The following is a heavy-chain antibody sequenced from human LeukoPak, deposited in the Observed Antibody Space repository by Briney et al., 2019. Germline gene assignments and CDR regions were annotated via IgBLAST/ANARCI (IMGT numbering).Heavy chain of an antibody. CDR3: ARAGDSGYDTYFDY. V-gene: IGHV4-59*12. J-gene: IGHJ4*02. D-gene: IGHD5-12*01. CDR2: IYHSGST. CDR1: GGSISSYY. Sequence: SETLSLTCTVSGGSISSYYWSWIRQPPGKGLGWIGYIYHSGSTYYNPSLKSRVTISVDRSKNQFSLKLSSVTAADTAVYYCARAGDSGYDTYFDYWGQGTLVTVSS.